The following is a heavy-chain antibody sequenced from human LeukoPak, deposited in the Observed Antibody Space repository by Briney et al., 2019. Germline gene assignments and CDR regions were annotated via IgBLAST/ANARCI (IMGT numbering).Heavy chain of an antibody. J-gene: IGHJ4*02. V-gene: IGHV4-39*07. Sequence: SETLSLTCTASGDSISSSSYFWGWIRQPPGKGLEWIGSIYYSGSTSYSPSLKSRVTISVDTSKSQFSLRLSSMTSADTAVYYCARDRRRDGYNFDIWGQGTLVTVSS. CDR3: ARDRRRDGYNFDI. D-gene: IGHD5-24*01. CDR1: GDSISSSSYF. CDR2: IYYSGST.